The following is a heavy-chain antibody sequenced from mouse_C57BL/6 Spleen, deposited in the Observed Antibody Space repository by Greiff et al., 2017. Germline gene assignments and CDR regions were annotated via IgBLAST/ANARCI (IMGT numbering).Heavy chain of an antibody. CDR1: GYTFPSYW. CDR2: IDPSDSYT. D-gene: IGHD2-3*01. J-gene: IGHJ4*01. V-gene: IGHV1-50*01. CDR3: ARGYDGYSMAMCY. Sequence: QVQLQQPGAELVKPGASVKLSCKASGYTFPSYWMQWVKQRPGQGLEWIGEIDPSDSYTNYNQKFKGKATLTVDTYSSTAYMQRSSLTSEDSAVYFCARGYDGYSMAMCYSGQGTSVTVSS.